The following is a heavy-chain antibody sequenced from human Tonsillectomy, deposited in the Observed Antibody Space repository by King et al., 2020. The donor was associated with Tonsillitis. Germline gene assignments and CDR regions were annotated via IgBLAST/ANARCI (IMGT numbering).Heavy chain of an antibody. CDR2: IYYTGNT. D-gene: IGHD2-15*01. V-gene: IGHV4-59*01. J-gene: IGHJ4*02. CDR3: AREYCSGSTCYYFDY. Sequence: PLQESGPGLVKPSETLSLTCTVSNGSMSNYYWSWIRQPPGKGLEWIGYIYYTGNTNYNPSLKSRVTISLDTSKNQFSLKLNSVTAADTAVYYCAREYCSGSTCYYFDYWGQGALVTVSS. CDR1: NGSMSNYY.